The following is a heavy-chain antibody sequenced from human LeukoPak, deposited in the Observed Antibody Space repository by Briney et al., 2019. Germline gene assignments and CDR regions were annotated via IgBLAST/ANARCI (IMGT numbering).Heavy chain of an antibody. CDR1: GYTFTSYG. V-gene: IGHV1-2*02. J-gene: IGHJ5*02. Sequence: ASVKVSCKASGYTFTSYGISWVRQAPGQGLEWMGWINPKNGGTNYAQKFQGRVTMTRDRSISTAYMELSRLTSDDTAVYYCARASFWESPINWFDPWGQGTLVTVSS. D-gene: IGHD3-16*01. CDR2: INPKNGGT. CDR3: ARASFWESPINWFDP.